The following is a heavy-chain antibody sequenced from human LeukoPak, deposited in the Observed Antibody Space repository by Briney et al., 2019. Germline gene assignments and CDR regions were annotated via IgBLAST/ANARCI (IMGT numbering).Heavy chain of an antibody. CDR2: ISYDGSDK. V-gene: IGHV3-30*03. Sequence: PGRSLRLSCAASGFTFSTYRMHWVRQAPGRGLEWVALISYDGSDKYYAESVKGRLSISRDNSKNTLFLQMNSLRADDTAVYYCARDRDTAMGLWGQGTLVTVSS. J-gene: IGHJ4*02. CDR3: ARDRDTAMGL. D-gene: IGHD5-18*01. CDR1: GFTFSTYR.